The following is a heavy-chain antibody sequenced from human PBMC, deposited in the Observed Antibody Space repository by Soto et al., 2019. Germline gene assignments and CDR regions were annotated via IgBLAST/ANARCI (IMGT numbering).Heavy chain of an antibody. CDR1: GFTFSSYA. V-gene: IGHV3-23*01. CDR3: AKGGEGSGSYQSNYYYYGMDV. CDR2: ISGSGGST. Sequence: VGSLRLSCAASGFTFSSYAMSWVRQAPGKGLEWVSAISGSGGSTYYAGSVKGRFTISRDNSKNTLYLQMNSLRAEDTAVYYCAKGGEGSGSYQSNYYYYGMDVWGQGTTVTVSS. D-gene: IGHD3-10*01. J-gene: IGHJ6*02.